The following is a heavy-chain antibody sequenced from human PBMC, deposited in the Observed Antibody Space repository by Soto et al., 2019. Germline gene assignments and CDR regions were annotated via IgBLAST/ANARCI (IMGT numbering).Heavy chain of an antibody. D-gene: IGHD6-6*01. CDR2: ISASGAYT. V-gene: IGHV3-23*01. Sequence: PGGSLRPSCAASGFTFSSYAVSWARQTPGKGLEWVSTISASGAYTYYADSVKGRFTISRDNSKNTLYLQMRSLRAGDTATYYCAKEVIAARPYYFDYWGQGTLVTVSS. CDR1: GFTFSSYA. J-gene: IGHJ4*02. CDR3: AKEVIAARPYYFDY.